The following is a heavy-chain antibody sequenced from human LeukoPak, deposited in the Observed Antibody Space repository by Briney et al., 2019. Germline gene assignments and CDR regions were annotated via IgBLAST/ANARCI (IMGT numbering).Heavy chain of an antibody. J-gene: IGHJ4*02. CDR3: ARAQSDSSGYYYVGDY. CDR2: TRKKARGYTT. Sequence: GGSLRLSCAASGFTLSDYYMDWVRQAPGQGLEWVARTRKKARGYTTEYAASVKGRFTISRDDSKNSVDLQMNSLITEDTAVYYCARAQSDSSGYYYVGDYWGQGTLVTVSS. D-gene: IGHD3-22*01. V-gene: IGHV3-72*01. CDR1: GFTLSDYY.